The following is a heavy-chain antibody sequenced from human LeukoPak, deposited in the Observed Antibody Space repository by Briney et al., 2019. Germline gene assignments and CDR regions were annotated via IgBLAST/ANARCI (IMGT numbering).Heavy chain of an antibody. CDR3: ARAHSTPFWRDPQGRVPIHTYYMDV. D-gene: IGHD3-3*01. CDR1: GYSISSGYY. CDR2: IKHSGGT. J-gene: IGHJ6*03. V-gene: IGHV4-38-2*01. Sequence: SETLSLTRAVSGYSISSGYYWGGTRQPPGKGLEWIGSIKHSGGTYYNPSLKSRVTISVDPSNTHFSRNLSSLTAPDPAVYYCARAHSTPFWRDPQGRVPIHTYYMDVWGKGTTVTVSS.